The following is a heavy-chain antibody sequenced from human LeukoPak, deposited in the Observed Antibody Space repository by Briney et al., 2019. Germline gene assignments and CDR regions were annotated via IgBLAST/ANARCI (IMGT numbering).Heavy chain of an antibody. CDR2: IHYTGTT. CDR3: ARTGGSFYFYFYMDV. V-gene: IGHV4-39*07. CDR1: GGSIRSSSYY. Sequence: SETLSLTCIVSGGSIRSSSYYWGWIRQPPGKGLEWIGTIHYTGTTYYNPSLKSRVTISVDTPKNQFSLKLSSVTAADTAVYYCARTGGSFYFYFYMDVWGKGTTVTVSS. D-gene: IGHD1-26*01. J-gene: IGHJ6*03.